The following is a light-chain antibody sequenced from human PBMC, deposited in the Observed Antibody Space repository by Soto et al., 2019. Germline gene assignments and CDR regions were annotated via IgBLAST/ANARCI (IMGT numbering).Light chain of an antibody. CDR3: QQYNSYWT. V-gene: IGKV1-5*01. Sequence: DIQITRSPSTLSASVADRVTITCRASQSISSWLAWYQQKPGKAPKLLIYDAASLESGLPSRFSGSGSGTEFTLTISCLQPDDFATYYRQQYNSYWTFGQGDKVDIK. J-gene: IGKJ1*01. CDR1: QSISSW. CDR2: DAA.